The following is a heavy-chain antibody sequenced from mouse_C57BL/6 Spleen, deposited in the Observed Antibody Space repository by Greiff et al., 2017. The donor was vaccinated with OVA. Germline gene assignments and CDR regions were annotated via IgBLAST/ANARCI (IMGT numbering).Heavy chain of an antibody. Sequence: DVKLVDSGGGLVKPGGSLKLSCAASGFTFSSYAMSWVRQTPEKRLEWVATISDGGSYTYYPDNVKGRFTISRDNAKNTLYLQMSHLTSEDTAMYYGARDGYYGFAYWGQGTLVTVSA. CDR3: ARDGYYGFAY. CDR1: GFTFSSYA. V-gene: IGHV5-4*01. J-gene: IGHJ3*01. CDR2: ISDGGSYT. D-gene: IGHD2-3*01.